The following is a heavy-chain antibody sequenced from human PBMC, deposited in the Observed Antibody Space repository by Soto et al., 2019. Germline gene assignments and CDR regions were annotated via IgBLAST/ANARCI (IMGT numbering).Heavy chain of an antibody. D-gene: IGHD5-12*01. CDR2: INPSGGST. CDR3: ARSLYSGYDFDY. V-gene: IGHV1-46*01. Sequence: GASVKVSCKASGYTFTSYYMHWVRQAPGQGLEWMGIINPSGGSTNYAQKFQGRVTITTDASTSTAYMELSSLRSEDTAVYYCARSLYSGYDFDYWGQGTLVTVSS. J-gene: IGHJ4*02. CDR1: GYTFTSYY.